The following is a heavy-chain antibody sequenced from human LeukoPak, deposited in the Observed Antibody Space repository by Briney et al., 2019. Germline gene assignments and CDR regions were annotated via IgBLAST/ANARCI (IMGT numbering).Heavy chain of an antibody. D-gene: IGHD3-16*01. CDR3: ARGRRYDYVWGSYPFDY. Sequence: PGGSLRLSCAASGFTFSSYWMSWVRQAPGKGLEWVANIKQDGSEKYYVDSVKGRFTISRDNAKNSLYLQMNSLRAEDTAVYYCARGRRYDYVWGSYPFDYWGQGTLVTVSS. CDR2: IKQDGSEK. V-gene: IGHV3-7*01. J-gene: IGHJ4*02. CDR1: GFTFSSYW.